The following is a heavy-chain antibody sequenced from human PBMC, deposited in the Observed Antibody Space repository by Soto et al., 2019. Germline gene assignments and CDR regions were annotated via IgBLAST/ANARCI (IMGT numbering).Heavy chain of an antibody. J-gene: IGHJ4*02. D-gene: IGHD6-13*01. Sequence: SETLSLTCTVSGGSVSSGRYYWSWIRQPPGKGLEWIGYISYSGSTNDNPSLKSRVTIPLDTSKNQFSLKLGSVSAADTAVYYCARGVGLGLVEAAGTEYYFDYWGQGNLVTVSS. CDR2: ISYSGST. CDR3: ARGVGLGLVEAAGTEYYFDY. V-gene: IGHV4-61*01. CDR1: GGSVSSGRYY.